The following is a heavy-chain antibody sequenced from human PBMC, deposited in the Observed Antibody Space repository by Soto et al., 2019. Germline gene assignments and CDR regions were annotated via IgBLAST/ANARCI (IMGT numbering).Heavy chain of an antibody. J-gene: IGHJ4*02. CDR3: AKDRLPMIVVVITKEPSDY. V-gene: IGHV3-30-3*01. Sequence: GGSLRLSCAASGFTFSSYAMHWVRQAPGKGLEWVAVISYDGSNKYYADSVKGRFTISRDNSKNTLYLQMNSLRAEDTAVYYCAKDRLPMIVVVITKEPSDYWGQGTLVTVSS. CDR1: GFTFSSYA. CDR2: ISYDGSNK. D-gene: IGHD3-22*01.